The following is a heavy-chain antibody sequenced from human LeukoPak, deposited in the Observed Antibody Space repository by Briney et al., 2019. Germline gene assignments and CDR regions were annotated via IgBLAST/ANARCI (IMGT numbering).Heavy chain of an antibody. Sequence: SETLSLTCTVSGGSISSYYWSWIRQPPGQGLEWIGYIYYSGSTNYNPSLKRRVTISVDTSKNQFSLKLSSVTAADTAVYYCARDNWGTYWFDPWGQGTLVTVSS. V-gene: IGHV4-59*12. CDR1: GGSISSYY. J-gene: IGHJ5*02. CDR3: ARDNWGTYWFDP. CDR2: IYYSGST. D-gene: IGHD7-27*01.